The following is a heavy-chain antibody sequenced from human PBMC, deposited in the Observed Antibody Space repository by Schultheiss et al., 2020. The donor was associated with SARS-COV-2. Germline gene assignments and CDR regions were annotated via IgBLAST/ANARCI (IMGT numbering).Heavy chain of an antibody. Sequence: GGSLRLSCAASGFTFSSYAMSWVRQAPGKGLEWVSAISGSGGSTYYADSVKGRFTISRDNAKNSLYLQMNSLRAEDTAVYYCARDLRIAAAGVFDYWGQGTLVTVSS. CDR1: GFTFSSYA. J-gene: IGHJ4*02. V-gene: IGHV3-23*01. CDR2: ISGSGGST. CDR3: ARDLRIAAAGVFDY. D-gene: IGHD6-13*01.